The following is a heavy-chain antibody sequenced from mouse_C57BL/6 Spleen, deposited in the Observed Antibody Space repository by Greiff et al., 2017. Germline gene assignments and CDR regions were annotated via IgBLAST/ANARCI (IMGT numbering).Heavy chain of an antibody. D-gene: IGHD2-1*01. CDR1: GYTFTSYW. J-gene: IGHJ1*03. CDR2: IYPSDSET. V-gene: IGHV1-61*01. CDR3: ARTVTDDWDWYFDV. Sequence: QVQLQQPGAELVRPGSSVKLSCKASGYTFTSYWMDWVKQRPGQGLEWIGNIYPSDSETHYNQKFKDKATLTVDKSSSTAYMQLSSLTSEDSAVYYCARTVTDDWDWYFDVWGTGTTVTVSS.